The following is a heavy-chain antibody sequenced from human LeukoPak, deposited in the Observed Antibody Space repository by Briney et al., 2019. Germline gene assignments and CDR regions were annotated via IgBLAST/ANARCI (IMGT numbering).Heavy chain of an antibody. CDR3: ARAPFYGSGAFPAY. J-gene: IGHJ4*02. D-gene: IGHD3-10*01. CDR2: IRNKANSYTT. V-gene: IGHV3-72*01. CDR1: GFTFSDHY. Sequence: PGGSLRLSCAASGFTFSDHYMDWARQAPGKGLEWVVRIRNKANSYTTEYGASVKGRFTISRDDSKNSLYLQMNSLKTEDTAVYYCARAPFYGSGAFPAYWGQGTLVTASS.